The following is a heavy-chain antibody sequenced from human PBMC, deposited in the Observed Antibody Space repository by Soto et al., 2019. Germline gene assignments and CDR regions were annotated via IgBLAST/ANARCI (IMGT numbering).Heavy chain of an antibody. J-gene: IGHJ5*02. Sequence: QITLKESGPTLVKPTQTLTLTCTFSGLSLSTSGEAVGWIRQPPGKALEWLALIYWDDDKRYNPTLKTRLTITKHTTKNPVVLTLTNLDPVDTATYYCAHYVSTSPAGWFDPWGQGILVTVSS. D-gene: IGHD3-10*02. CDR1: GLSLSTSGEA. CDR2: IYWDDDK. V-gene: IGHV2-5*02. CDR3: AHYVSTSPAGWFDP.